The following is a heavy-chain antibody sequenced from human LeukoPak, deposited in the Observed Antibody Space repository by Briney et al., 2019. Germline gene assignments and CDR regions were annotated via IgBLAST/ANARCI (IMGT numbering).Heavy chain of an antibody. J-gene: IGHJ4*02. D-gene: IGHD3-16*01. Sequence: SGTLSLTCTVSGGSISSYFWSWIRQPPGKGLEWLGYISYSGSTDYNPSLKSRVTISIDTSKNQFSLKLSSVTAADTAVYYCARDPSTFYFDYWGQGALVTVSS. CDR1: GGSISSYF. CDR3: ARDPSTFYFDY. V-gene: IGHV4-59*01. CDR2: ISYSGST.